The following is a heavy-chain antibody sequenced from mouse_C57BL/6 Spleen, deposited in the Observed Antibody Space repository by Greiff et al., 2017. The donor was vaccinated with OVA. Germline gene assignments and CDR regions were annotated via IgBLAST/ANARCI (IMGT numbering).Heavy chain of an antibody. CDR2: INPNNGGT. CDR3: ARGGNDGYYAPWFAY. J-gene: IGHJ3*01. CDR1: GYTFTDYN. V-gene: IGHV1-18*01. D-gene: IGHD2-3*01. Sequence: VQLQQSGPELVKPGASVKIPCKASGYTFTDYNMDWVKQSHGKSLEWIGDINPNNGGTIYNQKFKGKATLTVDKSSSTAYMELRSLTSEDTAVYYCARGGNDGYYAPWFAYWGQGTLVTVSA.